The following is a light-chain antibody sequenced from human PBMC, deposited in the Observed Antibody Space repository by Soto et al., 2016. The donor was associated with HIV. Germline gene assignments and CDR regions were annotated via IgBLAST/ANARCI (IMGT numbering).Light chain of an antibody. V-gene: IGLV3-21*03. Sequence: SYVLTQPPSVSVAPGKTATITCGGDNIGRKSVNWYQQKPGQAPVLVVYDDTDRPSGISGRFAGSNSGSAATLTITKVEFGDEADYYCHVWDEASDSAVFAGGTKVTVL. J-gene: IGLJ2*01. CDR1: NIGRKS. CDR3: HVWDEASDSAV. CDR2: DDT.